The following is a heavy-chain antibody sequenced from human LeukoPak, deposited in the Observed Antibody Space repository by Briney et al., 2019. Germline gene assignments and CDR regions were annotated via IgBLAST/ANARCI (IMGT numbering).Heavy chain of an antibody. Sequence: PSETLSLTCAVYGGSFSGYYWSWIRQPPGKGLEWIGEINHSGSTNSNPSLKSRVTISVDTSKNQFSLKLSSVTAADTAMYYCARRLLGYCGGGSCYSGYFQHWGQGTLVTVSS. CDR3: ARRLLGYCGGGSCYSGYFQH. V-gene: IGHV4-34*01. D-gene: IGHD2-15*01. CDR2: INHSGST. J-gene: IGHJ1*01. CDR1: GGSFSGYY.